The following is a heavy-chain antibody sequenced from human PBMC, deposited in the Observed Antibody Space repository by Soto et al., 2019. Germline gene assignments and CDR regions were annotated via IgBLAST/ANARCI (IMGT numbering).Heavy chain of an antibody. CDR3: GRESGETWDYEAS. V-gene: IGHV4-30-2*01. J-gene: IGHJ5*01. CDR1: GGSISSGGYS. D-gene: IGHD1-7*01. Sequence: PSETLALTCAVSGGSISSGGYSWTWIRQPPGKGLEWIGYIYHSGSTYYKPSLKSRVTISVDRSKNQFSLKLRSVSAADSAVYHCGRESGETWDYEASWGHGTPVTVSS. CDR2: IYHSGST.